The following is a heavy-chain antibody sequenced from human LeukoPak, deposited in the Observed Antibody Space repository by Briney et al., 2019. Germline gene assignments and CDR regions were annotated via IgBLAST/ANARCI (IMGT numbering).Heavy chain of an antibody. J-gene: IGHJ4*02. D-gene: IGHD5-12*01. CDR1: GYTFSGYY. CDR3: ARGRGWLRLDF. Sequence: ASVKVSCKASGYTFSGYYIHWVRQAPGQGLEWMGWIDDSGDTYYARNFQGRVTMTRDTSISTSYMDLSSLTSDDTAIYHCARGRGWLRLDFWGQGTLVTVSS. V-gene: IGHV1-2*02. CDR2: IDDSGDT.